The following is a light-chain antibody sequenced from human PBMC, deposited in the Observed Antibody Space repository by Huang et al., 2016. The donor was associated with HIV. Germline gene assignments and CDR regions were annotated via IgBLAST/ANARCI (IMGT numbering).Light chain of an antibody. Sequence: IQLTQSPSTLSASVGDRVTITCRASQSISRWVAWYQQKPGKAPQLLIYEASTLASGVPSRFSGSGSETEFTLTISTLQPDDSATYYCQQYNLYSFTFGQGTKLEIK. CDR2: EAS. CDR3: QQYNLYSFT. J-gene: IGKJ2*01. V-gene: IGKV1-5*03. CDR1: QSISRW.